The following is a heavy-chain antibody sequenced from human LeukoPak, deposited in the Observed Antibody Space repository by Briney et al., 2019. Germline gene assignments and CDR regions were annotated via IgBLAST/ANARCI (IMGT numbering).Heavy chain of an antibody. CDR3: ATHGAAVAGGFDL. CDR1: GSSISNSGYY. V-gene: IGHV4-39*01. Sequence: PSETLPLTCTVSGSSISNSGYYWGWIRQPPGKGVEWIATIYYSGSTYDNPSLKSRVTMSVDTSKNQFSLNLISVTASDTAVYYCATHGAAVAGGFDLWGQGTLVTVSS. D-gene: IGHD6-19*01. J-gene: IGHJ5*02. CDR2: IYYSGST.